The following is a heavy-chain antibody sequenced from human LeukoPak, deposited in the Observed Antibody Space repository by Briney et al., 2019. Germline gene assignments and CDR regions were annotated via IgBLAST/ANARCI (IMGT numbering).Heavy chain of an antibody. CDR2: IYSSGST. CDR3: ARFYGDYLGFDY. CDR1: GGSINSYY. J-gene: IGHJ4*02. D-gene: IGHD4-17*01. Sequence: PSETLSLTCTVSGGSINSYYWSWIRQPAGKELEWIGRIYSSGSTNYNPSLKSRVSMSVDTSKNQFSLKLTSVTAADTAVYYCARFYGDYLGFDYRGQGTLVTVSS. V-gene: IGHV4-4*07.